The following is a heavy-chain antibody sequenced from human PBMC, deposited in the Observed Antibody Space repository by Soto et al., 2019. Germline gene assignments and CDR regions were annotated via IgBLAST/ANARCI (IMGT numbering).Heavy chain of an antibody. CDR1: GFTFSSYG. J-gene: IGHJ4*02. D-gene: IGHD2-2*01. CDR2: ISYDGSNK. Sequence: GGSLRLSCAASGFTFSSYGMHWVRQAPGKGLEWVAVISYDGSNKYYADSVKGRFTISRDNSKNTLYLQMNSLRAEDTAVYYCSKYRTSQLPPYFDYWGQGTLVPVST. V-gene: IGHV3-30*18. CDR3: SKYRTSQLPPYFDY.